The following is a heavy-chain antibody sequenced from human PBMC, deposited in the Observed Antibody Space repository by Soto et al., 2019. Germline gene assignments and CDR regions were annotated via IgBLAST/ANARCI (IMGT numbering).Heavy chain of an antibody. J-gene: IGHJ4*02. Sequence: EVQLLESGGGLFQPGGSLGLSFAASGFTFNNYAISWVGQPPGKGLEWVSTITGGGAGTYYADSVKGRFTISRDNSNNTLYLQMNSLRVEDTALYYCAKCFRNYAADNFDNWGQGTLVTVSS. D-gene: IGHD4-4*01. CDR2: ITGGGAGT. CDR3: AKCFRNYAADNFDN. V-gene: IGHV3-23*01. CDR1: GFTFNNYA.